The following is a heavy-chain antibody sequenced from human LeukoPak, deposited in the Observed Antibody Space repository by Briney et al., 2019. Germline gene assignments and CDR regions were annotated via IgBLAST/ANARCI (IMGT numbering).Heavy chain of an antibody. CDR3: ARDGDYAYGMDV. CDR1: GFTFSSYE. Sequence: GGSLRLSCAASGFTFSSYEMNWVRQAPGKGLERVSYISSSGSTIYYADSVKGQFTISRDNAKNSLYLQMNSLGAEDTAVYYCARDGDYAYGMDVWGQGTTVTVSS. V-gene: IGHV3-48*03. J-gene: IGHJ6*02. D-gene: IGHD4-17*01. CDR2: ISSSGSTI.